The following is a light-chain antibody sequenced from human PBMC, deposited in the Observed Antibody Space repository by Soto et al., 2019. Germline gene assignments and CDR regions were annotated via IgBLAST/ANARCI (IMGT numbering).Light chain of an antibody. Sequence: QSALTQPDSVSGSLGQSISVSCTGTSGDLGNFNSVSWYQQHPGKAPKLILFEVYNRPSGVSNRFSGSMSANTASLTIIGLQTEDEADYYCSSHTANNTWLFGGGTKLTVL. CDR3: SSHTANNTWL. J-gene: IGLJ2*01. V-gene: IGLV2-14*03. CDR2: EVY. CDR1: SGDLGNFNS.